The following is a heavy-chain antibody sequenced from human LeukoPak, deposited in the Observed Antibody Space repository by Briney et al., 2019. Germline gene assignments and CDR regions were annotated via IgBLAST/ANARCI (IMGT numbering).Heavy chain of an antibody. CDR1: GFTFNDYA. CDR3: ARAPTYYDFWSGYETYFDY. J-gene: IGHJ4*02. Sequence: PGGSLRLSCAASGFTFNDYAMSWVRQAPGKGLEWVSAISGSAASAYYADSVKGRFTISRGNSKNTLYLQMNSLRAEDTAVYYCARAPTYYDFWSGYETYFDYWGQGTLVTVSS. V-gene: IGHV3-23*01. D-gene: IGHD3-3*01. CDR2: ISGSAASA.